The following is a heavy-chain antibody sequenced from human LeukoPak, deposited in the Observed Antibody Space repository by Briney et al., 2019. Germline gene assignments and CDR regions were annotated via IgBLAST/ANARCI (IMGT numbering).Heavy chain of an antibody. Sequence: PSETLSLTCTVSGGSISGGSYYWNWIRQPAGKGLEWIGRIYDSGSTSYNPSVKSRVTISLDTSRNQFSLRLTSVTAADTAVYYCARGFRYYYETAGYYTDNAFDIWGQGTMVTVSS. CDR2: IYDSGST. V-gene: IGHV4-61*02. CDR1: GGSISGGSYY. J-gene: IGHJ3*02. CDR3: ARGFRYYYETAGYYTDNAFDI. D-gene: IGHD3-22*01.